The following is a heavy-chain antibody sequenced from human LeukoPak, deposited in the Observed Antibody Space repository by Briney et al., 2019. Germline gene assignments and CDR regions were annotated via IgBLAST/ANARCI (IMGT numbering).Heavy chain of an antibody. J-gene: IGHJ4*02. Sequence: ASVKVSCKGSGYTYTNYYMHWVRQAPGQGLEWMGIINPSGCSTSYAQKFQGRVTMTRHTSTSTVYMELSSRRSEDTVVYYCARSYSSSWYFDYWGQGPVVTVSS. CDR2: INPSGCST. CDR1: GYTYTNYY. V-gene: IGHV1-46*01. CDR3: ARSYSSSWYFDY. D-gene: IGHD6-13*01.